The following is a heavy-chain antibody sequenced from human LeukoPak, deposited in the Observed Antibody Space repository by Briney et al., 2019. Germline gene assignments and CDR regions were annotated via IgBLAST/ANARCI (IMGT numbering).Heavy chain of an antibody. Sequence: GGSLRLSCAASGFTFSSYAMSWVRQAPGKGLEWVLAISGSGGSTYYADSVKGRFTISRDNSRNTLYLQLNSLRAEDTAVYYCAKDVDTGGSVYYFDYWGQGTLVTVSS. J-gene: IGHJ4*02. CDR2: ISGSGGST. D-gene: IGHD2-8*01. CDR3: AKDVDTGGSVYYFDY. V-gene: IGHV3-23*01. CDR1: GFTFSSYA.